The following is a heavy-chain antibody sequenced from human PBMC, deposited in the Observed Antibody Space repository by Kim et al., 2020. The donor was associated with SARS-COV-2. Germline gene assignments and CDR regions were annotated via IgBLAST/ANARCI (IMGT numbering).Heavy chain of an antibody. CDR1: GFTFSNAW. D-gene: IGHD6-19*01. CDR3: TTDRAVAGGEYYFDY. J-gene: IGHJ4*02. V-gene: IGHV3-15*01. CDR2: IKSKTDGGTT. Sequence: GGSLRLSCAASGFTFSNAWMSWVRQAPGKGLEWVGRIKSKTDGGTTDYAAPVKGRFTISRDDSKNTLYLQMNSLKTEDTAVYYCTTDRAVAGGEYYFDYWGQGTLVTVSS.